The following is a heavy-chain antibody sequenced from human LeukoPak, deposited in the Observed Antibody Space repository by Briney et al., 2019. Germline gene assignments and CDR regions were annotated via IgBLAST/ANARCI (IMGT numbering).Heavy chain of an antibody. D-gene: IGHD2-2*02. Sequence: ASVKVSCKASGYTFTSYYMHWVRQATGQGLEWMGWMNPNSGNTGYAQKFQGRVTITRNTSISTAYMELSSLRSEDTAVYYCARIGRAYCSSTSCYTFDYWGQGTLVTVSS. CDR3: ARIGRAYCSSTSCYTFDY. CDR1: GYTFTSYY. J-gene: IGHJ4*02. CDR2: MNPNSGNT. V-gene: IGHV1-8*03.